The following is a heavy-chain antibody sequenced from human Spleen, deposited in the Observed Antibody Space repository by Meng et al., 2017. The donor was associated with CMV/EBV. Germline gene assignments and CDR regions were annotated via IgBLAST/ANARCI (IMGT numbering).Heavy chain of an antibody. CDR2: ISIDETTK. V-gene: IGHV3-30*02. J-gene: IGHJ4*02. CDR3: LRESTGTYRFDH. CDR1: GFIFSTYH. D-gene: IGHD3-16*01. Sequence: LSLTCAASGFIFSTYHIHWVRQAPGEGLEWVAFISIDETTKFYADSVKGRFAVSRDNSENTVYLHMNSLKAGDTAVYYCLRESTGTYRFDHWGQGTLVTVSS.